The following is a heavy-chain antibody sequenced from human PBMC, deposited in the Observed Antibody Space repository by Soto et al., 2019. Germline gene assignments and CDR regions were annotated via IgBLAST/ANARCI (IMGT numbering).Heavy chain of an antibody. CDR2: INAGNGNT. V-gene: IGHV1-3*01. Sequence: ASVKVSCKASGYTFTSYAMHWVRQAPEQRLEWMGWINAGNGNTKYSQKFQGRVTITRDTSASTAYMELSSLRSEDTAVYYCTRSAMVRGVSSIDYWGQGTLVTVSS. CDR1: GYTFTSYA. D-gene: IGHD3-10*01. CDR3: TRSAMVRGVSSIDY. J-gene: IGHJ4*02.